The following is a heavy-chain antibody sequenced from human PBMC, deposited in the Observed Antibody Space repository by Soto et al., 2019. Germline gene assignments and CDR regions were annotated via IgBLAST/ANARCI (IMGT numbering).Heavy chain of an antibody. CDR3: ARDRDELVGISPYYYGMDV. CDR1: GFTFSSYE. J-gene: IGHJ6*02. CDR2: ISSSGRTT. Sequence: EVQLVESGGGLVQPGGSLRLSCAASGFTFSSYEMNWVRQAPGKGLEWVSYISSSGRTTYYADSVKGRFTISRDNAKNSLSLQMNSLRADDTAVYYCARDRDELVGISPYYYGMDVWGQGTTVTVSS. V-gene: IGHV3-48*03. D-gene: IGHD2-21*01.